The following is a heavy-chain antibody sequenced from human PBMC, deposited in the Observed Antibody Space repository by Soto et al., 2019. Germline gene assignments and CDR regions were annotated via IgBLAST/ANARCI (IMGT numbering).Heavy chain of an antibody. CDR1: GFSVTYTY. Sequence: EVQLVESGGGLVQPGGSLRLSCAASGFSVTYTYMSWIRQAPGKGLEWVSVIDSGGRTFYADSVRGRFTISRDEGKNTLYLQMHSPRPEDTAVYFCARSDCSSGSCPNWFDPWGPGTPVIVSS. V-gene: IGHV3-66*01. D-gene: IGHD2-15*01. J-gene: IGHJ5*02. CDR2: IDSGGRT. CDR3: ARSDCSSGSCPNWFDP.